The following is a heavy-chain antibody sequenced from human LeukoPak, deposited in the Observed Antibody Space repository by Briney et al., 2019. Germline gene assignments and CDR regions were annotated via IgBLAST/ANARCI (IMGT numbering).Heavy chain of an antibody. D-gene: IGHD3-16*01. CDR1: GGSISSYF. Sequence: SETLSLTCTVSGGSISSYFWTWIRQPPGKGVEWIGYIYYSGSTNYSPSLKSRVTISVDTSKNQFSLNLTSVTAADTAVYYCARFTPQGYGWGGYNRFDPWGQGTLVTVSS. CDR2: IYYSGST. CDR3: ARFTPQGYGWGGYNRFDP. J-gene: IGHJ5*02. V-gene: IGHV4-59*01.